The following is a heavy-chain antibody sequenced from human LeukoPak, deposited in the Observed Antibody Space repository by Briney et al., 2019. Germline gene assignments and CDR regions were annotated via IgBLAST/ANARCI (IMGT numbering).Heavy chain of an antibody. J-gene: IGHJ4*02. Sequence: SETLSLTCTVSGGSISSGGYYWSWIRQHPGKGLEWIGYIYYSGSTYYNPSLKSRVTISVDTSKNQFSLKLSSVTAADTAVYYCARDVSYDILTGYSAYFDYWGQGTLVTVSS. D-gene: IGHD3-9*01. CDR3: ARDVSYDILTGYSAYFDY. CDR2: IYYSGST. V-gene: IGHV4-31*03. CDR1: GGSISSGGYY.